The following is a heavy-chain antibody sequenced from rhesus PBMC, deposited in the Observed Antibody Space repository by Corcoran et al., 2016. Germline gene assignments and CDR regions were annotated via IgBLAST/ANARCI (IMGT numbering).Heavy chain of an antibody. CDR2: FYGSGSNT. D-gene: IGHD6-31*01. V-gene: IGHV4-169*02. CDR3: TSDPRCSGWFDY. Sequence: QLQLQESGPGLVKPSETLSVTCAVSGGSISSSYWSWNRQAPGKELEWIGYFYGSGSNTNYNPSLKRRVTLSVDTSKNQLSLRLSSVTAAYTAVYFCTSDPRCSGWFDYWCLGVLVTVPS. J-gene: IGHJ4*01. CDR1: GGSISSSY.